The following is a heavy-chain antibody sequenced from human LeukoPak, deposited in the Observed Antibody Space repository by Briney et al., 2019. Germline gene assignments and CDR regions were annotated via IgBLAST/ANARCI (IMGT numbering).Heavy chain of an antibody. D-gene: IGHD5-24*01. CDR1: GGSFSGYY. V-gene: IGHV4-34*01. Sequence: PSETLSLTCAVYGGSFSGYYWSWIRQPPGKGLEWIGEINHSGSTNYNPSLKSRATISVDTSKNQFSLKLSSVTAAGTAVYYCARREIRDGYNFWGQGTLVTVSS. CDR3: ARREIRDGYNF. J-gene: IGHJ4*02. CDR2: INHSGST.